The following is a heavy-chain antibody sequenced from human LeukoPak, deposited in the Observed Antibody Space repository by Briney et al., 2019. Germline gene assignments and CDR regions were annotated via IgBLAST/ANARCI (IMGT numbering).Heavy chain of an antibody. Sequence: PSETLSLTCTVSSGSLSSYYWNWIRQPPGKGLEWIGSIYYSGSTYYNPSLKNRVTISVDTSKNQFSLKLRSVTAADTAVYYCARPVPSRLGWFDPWGQGTLVTVSS. J-gene: IGHJ5*02. CDR2: IYYSGST. D-gene: IGHD1-1*01. CDR1: SGSLSSYY. V-gene: IGHV4-39*01. CDR3: ARPVPSRLGWFDP.